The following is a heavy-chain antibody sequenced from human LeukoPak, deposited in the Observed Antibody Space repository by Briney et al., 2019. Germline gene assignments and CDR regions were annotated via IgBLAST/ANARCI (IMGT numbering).Heavy chain of an antibody. CDR2: IYPGDSRI. Sequence: GASLKISCKTSGYIFTNYWIGWARQLPGKGLEWMAVIYPGDSRIGYNPSFQGQVTISADKSINTAYLQWSSLKASDTALYYCACRMLTSTRFEPWGQGTLVTVSS. V-gene: IGHV5-51*01. J-gene: IGHJ5*02. CDR3: ACRMLTSTRFEP. CDR1: GYIFTNYW. D-gene: IGHD2-2*01.